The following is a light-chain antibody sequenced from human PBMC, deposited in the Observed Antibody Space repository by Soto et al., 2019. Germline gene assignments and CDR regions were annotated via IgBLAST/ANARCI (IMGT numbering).Light chain of an antibody. J-gene: IGLJ3*02. CDR3: SSYTSSSTLV. CDR2: EVS. CDR1: SSDIGGYNY. Sequence: QSALTQPASVSGSPGQSITISCTGTSSDIGGYNYVSWYQRHPGKAPKLMIYEVSNRPSGVSNRFSGSKSGNTASLTLSGLQAEDEADYYCSSYTSSSTLVFGGGTKLTVL. V-gene: IGLV2-14*01.